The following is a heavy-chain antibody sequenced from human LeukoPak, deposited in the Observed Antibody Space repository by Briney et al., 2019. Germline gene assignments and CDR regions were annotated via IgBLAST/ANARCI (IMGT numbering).Heavy chain of an antibody. CDR2: ISSSGSAI. V-gene: IGHV3-48*03. CDR3: ARDYNFDY. J-gene: IGHJ4*02. CDR1: GFTFSSYE. Sequence: PGGSLRLSCAASGFTFSSYEMTWVRQAPGKGLEWISYISSSGSAIYYADSVKGRFTISRDNAKNSLYLPMNSLRAEDTAVYYCARDYNFDYWGQGTLVTVSS.